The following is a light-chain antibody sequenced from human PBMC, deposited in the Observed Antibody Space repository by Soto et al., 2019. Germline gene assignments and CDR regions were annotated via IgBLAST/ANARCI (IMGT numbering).Light chain of an antibody. CDR3: QQSYRAPYT. J-gene: IGKJ2*01. CDR1: QSISNF. CDR2: AAS. V-gene: IGKV1-39*01. Sequence: QLTQSPSSLSTSVGDSVTITCRASQSISNFLNWYQHKPGKAPDLLIYAASTLFSGVPSRFRGSGSGTDFTLTITSLQPEDFATYYCQQSYRAPYTFGHGTKLEIK.